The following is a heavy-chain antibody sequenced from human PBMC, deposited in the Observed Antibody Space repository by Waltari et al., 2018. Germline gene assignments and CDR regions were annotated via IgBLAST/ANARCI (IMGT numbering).Heavy chain of an antibody. D-gene: IGHD1-26*01. CDR3: VKDEWEAYFEF. V-gene: IGHV3-7*01. CDR1: GLRFGSYG. Sequence: EVQLVESGGGWVQPGGSLRLSCEASGLRFGSYGMSWVRQAPGKGLEFVANIKQDGSAKNHVDSVKGRFTISRDNARNIVYLQMNSLRDEDTAVYYCVKDEWEAYFEFWGQGTLVTVSS. CDR2: IKQDGSAK. J-gene: IGHJ4*02.